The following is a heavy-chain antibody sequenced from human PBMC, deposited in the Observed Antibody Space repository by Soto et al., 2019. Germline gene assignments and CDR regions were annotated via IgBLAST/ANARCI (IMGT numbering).Heavy chain of an antibody. CDR2: IYHSGGT. Sequence: SETLSLTCAVSGGSISSSNWLSWFRQPPGKGLEWIGEIYHSGGTNYNPSLKSRVTISVDKSKNQFSLKLSSVTAADTAVYYCARVDHYYDSSGYSDAFDIWGQGTMVTVSS. J-gene: IGHJ3*02. V-gene: IGHV4-4*02. CDR3: ARVDHYYDSSGYSDAFDI. D-gene: IGHD3-22*01. CDR1: GGSISSSNW.